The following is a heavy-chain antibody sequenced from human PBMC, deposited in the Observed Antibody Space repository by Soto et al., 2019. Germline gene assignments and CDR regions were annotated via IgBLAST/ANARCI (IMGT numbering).Heavy chain of an antibody. CDR1: GYTFTNYG. CDR3: ARDVTRHYYDSSGHYYFDY. D-gene: IGHD3-22*01. J-gene: IGHJ4*02. Sequence: AAVKVSCKASGYTFTNYGVSWVRQAPGQGXEWMGWISGYNGNTNYAQNLQGRVSMTTDTSTSTAYMELRSLRPDDTAVYYCARDVTRHYYDSSGHYYFDYWGQGTLVTVSS. CDR2: ISGYNGNT. V-gene: IGHV1-18*04.